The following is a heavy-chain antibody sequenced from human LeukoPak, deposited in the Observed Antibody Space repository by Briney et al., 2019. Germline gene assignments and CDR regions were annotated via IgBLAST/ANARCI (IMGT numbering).Heavy chain of an antibody. CDR1: GGSFSGYY. CDR3: ARGIRGYCSGGSCFDWFDP. CDR2: INHSGST. V-gene: IGHV4-34*01. Sequence: PSETLSLTCAVNGGSFSGYYWSWIRQPPGKGLEWIGEINHSGSTNYNPSLKSRVTISVDTSKNQFSLKLSSVTAADTAVYYCARGIRGYCSGGSCFDWFDPWGQGTLVTVSS. J-gene: IGHJ5*02. D-gene: IGHD2-15*01.